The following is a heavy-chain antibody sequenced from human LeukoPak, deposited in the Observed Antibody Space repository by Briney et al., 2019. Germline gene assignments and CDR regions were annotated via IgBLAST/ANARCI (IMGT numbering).Heavy chain of an antibody. CDR1: GFTFSSYG. D-gene: IGHD6-19*01. V-gene: IGHV3-23*01. CDR3: ARALVAGIYYYYYYMDV. CDR2: ISGSGGST. J-gene: IGHJ6*03. Sequence: GGSLRLSCAASGFTFSSYGVSWVRQAPGKGLEWVSAISGSGGSTYYADSVKGRFTISRDNSKNTLYLQMNSLRAEDTAVYYCARALVAGIYYYYYYMDVWGKGTTVTISS.